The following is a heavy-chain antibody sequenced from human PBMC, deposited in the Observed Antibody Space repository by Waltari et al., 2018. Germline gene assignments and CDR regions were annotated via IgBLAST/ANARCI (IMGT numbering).Heavy chain of an antibody. J-gene: IGHJ4*02. CDR3: ARDPEGIAVAGPFDY. CDR2: INPSGGST. CDR1: GYTFTSYY. D-gene: IGHD6-19*01. V-gene: IGHV1-46*01. Sequence: QVQLVQSGAEVKKPGASVKVSCKASGYTFTSYYMHWVRQAPGQGLEWMGIINPSGGSTSYAQKFQGRVTMTRDTSTSTVYMELSSLRSEDTAVYYCARDPEGIAVAGPFDYWGQGTLVTVSS.